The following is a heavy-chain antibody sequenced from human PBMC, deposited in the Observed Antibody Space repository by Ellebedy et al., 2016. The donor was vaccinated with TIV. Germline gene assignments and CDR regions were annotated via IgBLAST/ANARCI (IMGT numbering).Heavy chain of an antibody. D-gene: IGHD3-16*01. J-gene: IGHJ4*02. CDR1: GFTFSNYW. Sequence: PGGSLRLSCAASGFTFSNYWMHWVRQAPGKGLVWVSRIYNDGSSTSYADSVEGRFTISRDNPKNTVYRQMNSLRVEDTAVYYCVRDGSYDYGDYWGQGTVVTVSS. CDR2: IYNDGSST. CDR3: VRDGSYDYGDY. V-gene: IGHV3-74*01.